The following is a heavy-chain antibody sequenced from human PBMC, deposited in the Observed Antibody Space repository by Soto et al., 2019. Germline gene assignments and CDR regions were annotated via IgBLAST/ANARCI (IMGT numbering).Heavy chain of an antibody. D-gene: IGHD2-2*01. J-gene: IGHJ4*02. CDR1: GFTFSSYA. Sequence: GGSLRLSCAASGFTFSSYAMSWVRQAPGKGLEWVSAISGSGGSTYYADSVKGRFTISRDNSKNTLYLQMNSLRAEDTAVYYCAKDRPTTRSGPAATFDYWGQGTLVTVSS. CDR3: AKDRPTTRSGPAATFDY. CDR2: ISGSGGST. V-gene: IGHV3-23*01.